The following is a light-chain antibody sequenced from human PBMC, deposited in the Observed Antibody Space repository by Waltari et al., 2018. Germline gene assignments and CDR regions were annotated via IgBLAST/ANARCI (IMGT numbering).Light chain of an antibody. J-gene: IGLJ1*01. V-gene: IGLV2-11*01. Sequence: QSALTQPRSVSGSPGQSVTISCTGSSSNVGGYNYVFWYQHRPGKAPKLILYNVNKWPSGVPDRFSGSKSANTASLTISGLQADDEADYYCCSYAGGYTYVFGTGTKVTVL. CDR2: NVN. CDR3: CSYAGGYTYV. CDR1: SSNVGGYNY.